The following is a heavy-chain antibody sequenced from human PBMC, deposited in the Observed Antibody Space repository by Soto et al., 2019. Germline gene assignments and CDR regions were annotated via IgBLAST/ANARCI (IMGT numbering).Heavy chain of an antibody. Sequence: GGSLRLSCAASGFTFSSYAMSWVRQAPGKGLEWVSAISGSGGSTYYADSVKGRFTISRDNSKNTLYLQMNSLRAEDTAVYYCAKDHRGGYDFWSGYYSPVDYWGQGTLVTVSS. D-gene: IGHD3-3*01. V-gene: IGHV3-23*01. CDR2: ISGSGGST. CDR3: AKDHRGGYDFWSGYYSPVDY. CDR1: GFTFSSYA. J-gene: IGHJ4*02.